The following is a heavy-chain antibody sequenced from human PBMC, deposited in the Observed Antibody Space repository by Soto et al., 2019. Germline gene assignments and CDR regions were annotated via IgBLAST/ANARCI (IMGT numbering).Heavy chain of an antibody. CDR2: VYHSGST. V-gene: IGHV4-59*01. Sequence: SETLSLTCSVSGGSMRNYYWNWIRQPPGRGLEWIGYVYHSGSTNHNPSLKSRVSMSVDVSRNHFSLTLHSVTAADTAVYFCTSSYRTSSSPDYWGQGTLVTVSS. J-gene: IGHJ4*02. CDR1: GGSMRNYY. D-gene: IGHD6-6*01. CDR3: TSSYRTSSSPDY.